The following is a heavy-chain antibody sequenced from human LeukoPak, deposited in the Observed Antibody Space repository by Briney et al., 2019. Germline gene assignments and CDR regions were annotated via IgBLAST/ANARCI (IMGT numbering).Heavy chain of an antibody. CDR1: GYTFTSYG. V-gene: IGHV1-18*01. Sequence: VASVKVSCKASGYTFTSYGISWVRQAPGQGLEWMGWISAYNGNTNYAQKLQGRVTMTTDTSTSTAYMELSRLRSDDTAVYYCAKSHYYYYMDVWGKGTTVTVSS. J-gene: IGHJ6*03. CDR3: AKSHYYYYMDV. CDR2: ISAYNGNT.